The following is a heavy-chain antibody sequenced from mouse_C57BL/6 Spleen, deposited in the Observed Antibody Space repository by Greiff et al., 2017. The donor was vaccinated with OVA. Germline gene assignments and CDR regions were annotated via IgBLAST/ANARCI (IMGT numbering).Heavy chain of an antibody. J-gene: IGHJ1*03. CDR3: TSVGRGYFDV. V-gene: IGHV14-4*01. Sequence: VQLQQSGAELVRPGASVKLSCTASGFNIKDDYMHWVKQRPEQGLEWIGWIDPENGDTEYASKFQGKATITADPSSNTAYLQLSSLTSEDTAVYYCTSVGRGYFDVWGTGTTVTVSS. CDR1: GFNIKDDY. CDR2: IDPENGDT.